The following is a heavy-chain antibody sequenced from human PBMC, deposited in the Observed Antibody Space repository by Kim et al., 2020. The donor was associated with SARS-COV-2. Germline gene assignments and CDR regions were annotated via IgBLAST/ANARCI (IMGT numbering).Heavy chain of an antibody. D-gene: IGHD3-10*01. CDR3: ASGPGEWSYYYYGMDV. Sequence: GGSLRLSCAASGFTVSSNYMSWVRQAPGKGLEWVSVIYSGGSTYYADSVKGRFTISRDNSKNTLYLQMNSLRAEDTAVYYCASGPGEWSYYYYGMDVWGQGTTVTVSS. J-gene: IGHJ6*02. V-gene: IGHV3-53*01. CDR2: IYSGGST. CDR1: GFTVSSNY.